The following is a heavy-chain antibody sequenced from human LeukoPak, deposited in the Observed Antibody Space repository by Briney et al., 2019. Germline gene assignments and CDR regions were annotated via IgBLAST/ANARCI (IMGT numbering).Heavy chain of an antibody. V-gene: IGHV3-23*01. CDR3: AKVGTTGTTPGFAFDI. J-gene: IGHJ3*02. D-gene: IGHD1-1*01. CDR1: GFTFSSYA. Sequence: GGSLRLSCAGSGFTFSSYAMTWVRQAPGTGLEWVSSISRSDGTTYYADSVKGRFTISRDNSKNTLYLQMNSLRAEDTAVYYCAKVGTTGTTPGFAFDIWGQGTMVTVSS. CDR2: ISRSDGTT.